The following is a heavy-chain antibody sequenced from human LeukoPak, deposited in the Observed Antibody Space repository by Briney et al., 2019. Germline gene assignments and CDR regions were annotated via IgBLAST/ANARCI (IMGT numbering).Heavy chain of an antibody. Sequence: GGSLRLSCAASGFTFSSYAMHWVRQAPGKGLEWVAVISYDGSNKYYADSVKDRFTISRDNSKNTLYLQMNSLRAEDTAVYYCARGTYDYGMDVWGQGTTVTVSS. CDR2: ISYDGSNK. CDR1: GFTFSSYA. J-gene: IGHJ6*02. V-gene: IGHV3-30-3*01. CDR3: ARGTYDYGMDV.